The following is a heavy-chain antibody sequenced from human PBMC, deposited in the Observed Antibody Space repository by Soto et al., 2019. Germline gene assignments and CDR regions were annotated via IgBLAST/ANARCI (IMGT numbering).Heavy chain of an antibody. CDR2: IYYSGST. Sequence: SETLSLTCTVSGGSISSGDYYWSWIRQPPGKGLEWIGYIYYSGSTYYNPSLKSRVIISVVTSKNQFSLKLSSVSAADTAAYYCAREGTNYYASETPGDWFDPSGQIPLVTVSA. CDR3: AREGTNYYASETPGDWFDP. V-gene: IGHV4-30-4*01. J-gene: IGHJ5*02. D-gene: IGHD3-10*01. CDR1: GGSISSGDYY.